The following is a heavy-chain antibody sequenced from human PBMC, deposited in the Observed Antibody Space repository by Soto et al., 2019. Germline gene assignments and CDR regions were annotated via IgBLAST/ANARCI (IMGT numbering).Heavy chain of an antibody. CDR2: ISYDGSNK. CDR1: GFTFSSYG. D-gene: IGHD3-10*01. Sequence: QVQLVESGGGVVQPGRSLRLSCAASGFTFSSYGMHWVRQAPGKGLEWVAVISYDGSNKYYADSVKGRFTISRDNSKNTLYLQMNSLRAEDTAVYYCAKVSAREVRGGDYWGQGTLVTVSS. V-gene: IGHV3-30*18. CDR3: AKVSAREVRGGDY. J-gene: IGHJ4*02.